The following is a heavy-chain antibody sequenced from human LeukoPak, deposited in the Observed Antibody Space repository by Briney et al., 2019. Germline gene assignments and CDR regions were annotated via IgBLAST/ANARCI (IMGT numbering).Heavy chain of an antibody. Sequence: PSETLSLTCTVSGGSISGGGYYWSWIRQHPGKGLEWIGYIYYSGSTYYNPSLKSRVTISVDTSKNQFSLKLSSVTAADTAVYYCARAITIFGVVMAQDYFDYWGQGTLVTVSS. D-gene: IGHD3-3*01. V-gene: IGHV4-31*03. CDR1: GGSISGGGYY. CDR2: IYYSGST. CDR3: ARAITIFGVVMAQDYFDY. J-gene: IGHJ4*02.